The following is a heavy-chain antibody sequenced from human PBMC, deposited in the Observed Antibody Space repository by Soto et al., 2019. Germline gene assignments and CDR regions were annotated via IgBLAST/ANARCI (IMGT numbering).Heavy chain of an antibody. J-gene: IGHJ6*02. V-gene: IGHV4-30-4*01. Sequence: SETLSLTCTVSGGSISSGAYYWSWIRQPPGTGLEWIGYTYYSGSTYYNPSLKSRVTISVDTSKNQFSLKLSSVTAADTAVYYCAQGKTTGYYYGMDVWGQGTTVTVSS. CDR2: TYYSGST. CDR3: AQGKTTGYYYGMDV. CDR1: GGSISSGAYY. D-gene: IGHD1-1*01.